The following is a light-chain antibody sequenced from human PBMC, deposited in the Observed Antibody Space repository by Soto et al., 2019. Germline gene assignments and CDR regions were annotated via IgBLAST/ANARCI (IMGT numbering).Light chain of an antibody. J-gene: IGKJ2*03. CDR2: DAS. CDR3: QQYNHYYR. CDR1: QSIDRW. V-gene: IGKV1-5*01. Sequence: DIQLTQSPSTLSAYVGDRVTLTCRASQSIDRWLAWYQQKVGKAPELLIHDASSLESGVPSRFSGSGSGTEFTLSINSLQPDDFATYYCQQYNHYYRFGQGTKVDIK.